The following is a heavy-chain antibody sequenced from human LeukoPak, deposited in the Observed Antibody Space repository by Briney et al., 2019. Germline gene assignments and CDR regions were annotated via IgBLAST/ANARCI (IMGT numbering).Heavy chain of an antibody. D-gene: IGHD5-12*01. V-gene: IGHV5-51*01. Sequence: RGESLKISCKGSGYSFTSYWIGWVRQMHGKGLEWMGIIYPGDSDTRYSPSFQGQVTISADKSISTAYLQWSSLKASDTAMYYCARARSGYSGYGPFDYWGQGTLVTVSS. CDR1: GYSFTSYW. CDR3: ARARSGYSGYGPFDY. J-gene: IGHJ4*02. CDR2: IYPGDSDT.